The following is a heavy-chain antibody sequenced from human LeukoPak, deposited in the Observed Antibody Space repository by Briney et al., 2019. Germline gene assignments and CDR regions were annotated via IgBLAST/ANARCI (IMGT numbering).Heavy chain of an antibody. CDR1: GFNLRTYW. V-gene: IGHV3-74*01. Sequence: PGGSLRLSCAASGFNLRTYWMHWVRQVPGKGLVWVSRIDGAGTTTTYADSVKGRFTISRDNANNMLYLQMNSLRADDTAVYSCARGGGGSYSPFDLWGQGTLLTVSS. CDR3: ARGGGGSYSPFDL. D-gene: IGHD1-26*01. J-gene: IGHJ4*02. CDR2: IDGAGTTT.